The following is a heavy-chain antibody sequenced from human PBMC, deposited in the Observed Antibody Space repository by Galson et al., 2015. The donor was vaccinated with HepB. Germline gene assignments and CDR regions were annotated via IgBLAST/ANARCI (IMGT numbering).Heavy chain of an antibody. D-gene: IGHD2-15*01. J-gene: IGHJ4*02. V-gene: IGHV3-23*01. CDR3: AKGCGATCYSDFDY. CDR1: GFTFSNYA. CDR2: INGGGGNT. Sequence: SLRLSCAASGFTFSNYAMAWVRQAPGKGLEWVSTINGGGGNTYYADSVKGRFTISRDNSKNTLYLQMSYLRAEDTAVYYCAKGCGATCYSDFDYWGQGTLVTVSS.